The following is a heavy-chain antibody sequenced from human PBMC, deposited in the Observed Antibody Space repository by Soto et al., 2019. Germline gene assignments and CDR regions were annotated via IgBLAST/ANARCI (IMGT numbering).Heavy chain of an antibody. CDR3: ARGDCSSTSCYSWGRHHYYYYGMDV. Sequence: ASVKVSCKASGGTFSSYAISWVRQAPGQGLEWMGGIIPIFGTANYAQKFQGRVTITADESTSTAYMELSSLRSEDTAVYYCARGDCSSTSCYSWGRHHYYYYGMDVWGQGTTVTVS. V-gene: IGHV1-69*13. CDR1: GGTFSSYA. J-gene: IGHJ6*02. CDR2: IIPIFGTA. D-gene: IGHD2-2*02.